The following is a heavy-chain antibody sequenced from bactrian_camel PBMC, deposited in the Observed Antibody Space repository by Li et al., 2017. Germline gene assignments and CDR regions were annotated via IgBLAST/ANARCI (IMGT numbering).Heavy chain of an antibody. CDR2: IDSNGVT. Sequence: VESGGGSVQAGGSLTLSCTASESTYRSICMAWFRQAPGAKRETVATIDSNGVTKVADSVKGRFTISRDDAKNTLYLQLNSLKPDDTAVYYCAADEPAVVSGALCRGQGTQVTVS. V-gene: IGHV3S53*01. D-gene: IGHD6*01. CDR3: AADEPAVVSGALC. CDR1: ESTYRSIC. J-gene: IGHJ4*01.